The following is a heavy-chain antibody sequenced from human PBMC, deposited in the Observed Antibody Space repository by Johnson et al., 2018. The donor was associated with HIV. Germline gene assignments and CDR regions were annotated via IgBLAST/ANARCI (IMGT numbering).Heavy chain of an antibody. Sequence: VQLVESGGGVVQPGGSLRLSCAASGFIFSSYDMHWVRQATGKGLEWVSGIGSSGDTYYPGSVKGRFTVSRTNAKNSFHLQMNSLRAGDTAVYYCARAGDYDILTGSLLRGAFDIWGQGTMVTVSS. CDR1: GFIFSSYD. V-gene: IGHV3-13*01. D-gene: IGHD3-9*01. CDR3: ARAGDYDILTGSLLRGAFDI. CDR2: IGSSGDT. J-gene: IGHJ3*02.